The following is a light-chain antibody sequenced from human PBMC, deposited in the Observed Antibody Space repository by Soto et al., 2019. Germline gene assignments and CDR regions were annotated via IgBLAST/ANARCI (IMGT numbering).Light chain of an antibody. CDR3: AAWDDSLNGYLM. V-gene: IGLV1-44*01. CDR1: SSNIGTNT. Sequence: QLVLTQPPSVSGTPGQRVTMSCSGSSSNIGTNTVNWYQQLPGTAPKLLIFGNSLRLSGVPDRFSGSKSGTSASLAISGLQSEDEADYYCAAWDDSLNGYLMFGGGTKVTVL. CDR2: GNS. J-gene: IGLJ3*02.